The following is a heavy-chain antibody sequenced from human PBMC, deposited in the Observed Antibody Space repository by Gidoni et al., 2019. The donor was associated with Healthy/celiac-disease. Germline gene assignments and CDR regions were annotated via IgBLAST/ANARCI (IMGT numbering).Heavy chain of an antibody. V-gene: IGHV4-39*01. Sequence: QLQLQESGPGLVKPSETLSLTCTVPGGSISSSSYYWGWIRQPPGKGLEWIGSIYYSGSTYYNPSLKSRVTISVDTSKNQFSLKLSSVTAADTAVYYCARLKGSYYDFMDVWGQGTTVTVSS. D-gene: IGHD1-26*01. CDR1: GGSISSSSYY. CDR3: ARLKGSYYDFMDV. J-gene: IGHJ6*02. CDR2: IYYSGST.